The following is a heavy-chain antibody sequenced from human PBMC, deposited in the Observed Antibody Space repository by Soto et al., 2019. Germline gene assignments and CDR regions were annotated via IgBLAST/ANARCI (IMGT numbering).Heavy chain of an antibody. Sequence: GGSLRLSCAASGFTFDDYTMHWVRQAPGKGLEWVSLISWDGGSTYYADSVKGRFTISRDNSKNSLYLQMNSLRTEDTALYYCAKDRGYDFWSGYHYPPIHDGMDVWGQGTTVTVSS. V-gene: IGHV3-43*01. CDR3: AKDRGYDFWSGYHYPPIHDGMDV. D-gene: IGHD3-3*01. J-gene: IGHJ6*02. CDR2: ISWDGGST. CDR1: GFTFDDYT.